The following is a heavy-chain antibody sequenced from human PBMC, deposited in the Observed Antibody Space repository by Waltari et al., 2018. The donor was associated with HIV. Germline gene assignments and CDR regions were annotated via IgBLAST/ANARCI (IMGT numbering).Heavy chain of an antibody. CDR3: ARMATVVDWYFDL. CDR1: GGPFTNYA. D-gene: IGHD2-15*01. V-gene: IGHV1-69*01. J-gene: IGHJ2*01. Sequence: QVQLVQSGAEVKKPGSSVKVSCKASGGPFTNYAITWVRQALGQGLEWMGGIIPVFGTTNYAQKFQGRLTIIADESTSTGYMELSSLRSEDTAVYYCARMATVVDWYFDLWGRGTLVTVSS. CDR2: IIPVFGTT.